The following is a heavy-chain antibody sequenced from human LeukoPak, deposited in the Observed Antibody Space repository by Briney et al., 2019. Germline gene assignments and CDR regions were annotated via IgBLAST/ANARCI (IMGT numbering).Heavy chain of an antibody. V-gene: IGHV1-2*02. J-gene: IGHJ5*01. CDR2: INPNSGGT. D-gene: IGHD1-26*01. Sequence: ASVKVSCKASGYTFTGYYMHWVRQAPGQGLEWMGWINPNSGGTNYAQKFQGRVTMTRDTSISTAYMELSRLRSDDTAVYYCARDRESYVGTNWFDSWGQGTLVTVSS. CDR1: GYTFTGYY. CDR3: ARDRESYVGTNWFDS.